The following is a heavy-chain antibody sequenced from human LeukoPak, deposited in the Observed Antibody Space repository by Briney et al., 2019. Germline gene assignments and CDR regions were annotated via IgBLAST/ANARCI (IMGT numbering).Heavy chain of an antibody. J-gene: IGHJ5*02. V-gene: IGHV3-53*01. D-gene: IGHD3-22*01. Sequence: GGSLRLSRAASGFIVSSNYMSWVRQAPGKGLEWVSVIYSGGSTYYADSVKGRFTISRDNSKNTLYLQMNSLRAEDTAVHYCARSPWGITMIAEAWGQGTLVTVSS. CDR1: GFIVSSNY. CDR3: ARSPWGITMIAEA. CDR2: IYSGGST.